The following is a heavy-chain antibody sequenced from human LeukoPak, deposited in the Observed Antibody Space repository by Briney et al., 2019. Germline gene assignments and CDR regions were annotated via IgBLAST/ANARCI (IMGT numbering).Heavy chain of an antibody. D-gene: IGHD4-17*01. CDR3: ARWSRRDYVNAFDI. CDR1: GYSFTNYW. V-gene: IGHV5-51*01. Sequence: GESLKISCKGSGYSFTNYWIGWVRQMPGKGLEWMAIIYPGDSDTRYSPSFQGQVTVSADKSISTAYLQRSSLKASDSAIYYCARWSRRDYVNAFDIWGQGTMVTVSS. J-gene: IGHJ3*02. CDR2: IYPGDSDT.